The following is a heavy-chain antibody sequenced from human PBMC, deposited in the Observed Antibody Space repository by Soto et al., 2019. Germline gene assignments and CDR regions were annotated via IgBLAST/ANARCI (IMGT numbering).Heavy chain of an antibody. D-gene: IGHD6-13*01. CDR3: ARITQEVWQPGPVFDY. J-gene: IGHJ4*02. CDR1: GGTFSSYA. Sequence: SVKVSCKASGGTFSSYAISWVRQAPGQGLEWMGGIIPIFGTANYAQKFQGRVTITADESTSTAYMELSSLRSEDTAVYYCARITQEVWQPGPVFDYWGQGTLVTVSS. CDR2: IIPIFGTA. V-gene: IGHV1-69*13.